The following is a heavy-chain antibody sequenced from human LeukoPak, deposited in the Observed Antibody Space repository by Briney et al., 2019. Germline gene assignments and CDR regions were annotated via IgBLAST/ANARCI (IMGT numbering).Heavy chain of an antibody. CDR3: ARKAEWELLGDWFDP. J-gene: IGHJ5*02. D-gene: IGHD1-26*01. CDR2: IYYSGST. CDR1: GGSISSSSYY. Sequence: SETLSLTCTASGGSISSSSYYWSWIRQPPGKGLEWIGYIYYSGSTNYNPSLKGRVTISVDTSKNQFSLKLSSVTAADTAVYYCARKAEWELLGDWFDPWGQGTLVTVSS. V-gene: IGHV4-61*01.